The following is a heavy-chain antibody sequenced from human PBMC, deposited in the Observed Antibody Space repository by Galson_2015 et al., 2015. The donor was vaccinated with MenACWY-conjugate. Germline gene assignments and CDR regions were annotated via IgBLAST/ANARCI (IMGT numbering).Heavy chain of an antibody. CDR1: GFTFSDHY. J-gene: IGHJ5*02. V-gene: IGHV3-72*01. D-gene: IGHD3-22*01. CDR3: ASLSGYFS. CDR2: TRNKANSYTT. Sequence: SLRLSCAASGFTFSDHYMDWVRQAPGKGLEWVGRTRNKANSYTTEYAASVKGRFTISRDDSKNSLYLQMNSLKTEDTAAYYCASLSGYFSWGQGTLVTVSS.